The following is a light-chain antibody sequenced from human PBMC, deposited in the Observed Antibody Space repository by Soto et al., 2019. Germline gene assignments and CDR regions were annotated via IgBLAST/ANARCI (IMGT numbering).Light chain of an antibody. J-gene: IGLJ1*01. CDR3: SSYTSSSTPYV. V-gene: IGLV2-14*01. Sequence: QSALTQPASVSGSPGQSITISCTGTSSDVGGYNYVSWYQQHPVKAPKLMISEVSNRPSGLSNRFSGSKSGNTASLTISGLQAEDEADYYCSSYTSSSTPYVFGTGTKLTVL. CDR2: EVS. CDR1: SSDVGGYNY.